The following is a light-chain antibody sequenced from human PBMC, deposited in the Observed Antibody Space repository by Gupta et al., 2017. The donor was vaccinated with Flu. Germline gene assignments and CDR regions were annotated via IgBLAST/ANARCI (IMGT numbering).Light chain of an antibody. Sequence: QSLLTQPPSASGNPGQRVTIAGSSSGSNIGNIYVYWYQQGPRTAPRVVIYSDNQQLSGVPDRFSGSKSGTSASLAISGLRSEDEADYYCATWDDSLSFSWVFGGGTKLTVL. V-gene: IGLV1-47*01. CDR1: GSNIGNIY. CDR2: SDN. CDR3: ATWDDSLSFSWV. J-gene: IGLJ3*02.